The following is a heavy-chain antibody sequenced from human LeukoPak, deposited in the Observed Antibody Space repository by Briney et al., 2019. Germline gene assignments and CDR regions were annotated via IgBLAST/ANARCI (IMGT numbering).Heavy chain of an antibody. V-gene: IGHV1-18*01. D-gene: IGHD6-19*01. CDR3: ARASAVAGFFHGYFDY. CDR2: ISAYNGNT. CDR1: GYTFTSYG. J-gene: IGHJ4*02. Sequence: ASVKVSCKASGYTFTSYGISWVRQAPGQGLEWMGWISAYNGNTNYAQKLQGRVTMTTDTSTSTAYMELRSLRSDDTAVYYRARASAVAGFFHGYFDYWGQGTLVTVSS.